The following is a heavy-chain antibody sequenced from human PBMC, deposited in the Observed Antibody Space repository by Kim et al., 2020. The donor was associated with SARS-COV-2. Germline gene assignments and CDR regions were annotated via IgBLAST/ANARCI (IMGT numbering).Heavy chain of an antibody. V-gene: IGHV3-7*01. CDR1: GVIISTYW. CDR3: MRGPGTY. CDR2: ISEAGSEA. D-gene: IGHD3-10*01. J-gene: IGHJ1*01. Sequence: GGSLRLSCAASGVIISTYWMTWVRQPPGKGLEWVGNISEAGSEAYYADSVKGRFTISRDNAKNTLYLQMNSLRAEDTAVYYCMRGPGTYWAQGPVTLVSS.